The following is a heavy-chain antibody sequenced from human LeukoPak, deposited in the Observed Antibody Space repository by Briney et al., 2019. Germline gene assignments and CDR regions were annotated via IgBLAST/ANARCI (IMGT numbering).Heavy chain of an antibody. D-gene: IGHD1-26*01. Sequence: GGSLILSCAASGFTFSDHYMDWVRQAPGKGLEWVGRIRNKANSYTTEYAASVKGRFTISRDDSKNSLYLQMNSLKCEDTAVYYCAREWDSGSYYLGYFDYWGQGTLVTVSS. V-gene: IGHV3-72*01. CDR1: GFTFSDHY. CDR3: AREWDSGSYYLGYFDY. J-gene: IGHJ4*02. CDR2: IRNKANSYTT.